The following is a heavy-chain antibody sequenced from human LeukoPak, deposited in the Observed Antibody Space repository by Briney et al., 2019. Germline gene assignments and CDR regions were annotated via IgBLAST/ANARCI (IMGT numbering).Heavy chain of an antibody. D-gene: IGHD6-19*01. CDR1: GGSISSGSYY. Sequence: PSATLSLTCTVSGGSISSGSYYWSWIRQPAGKGLEWIGRIYTSGSTNYNPSLKSRVTISVDKSKNQFSLKLSSVTAADTAVYYCARSAVSYSSGWYEDYWGQGTLVTVSS. CDR2: IYTSGST. J-gene: IGHJ4*02. V-gene: IGHV4-61*02. CDR3: ARSAVSYSSGWYEDY.